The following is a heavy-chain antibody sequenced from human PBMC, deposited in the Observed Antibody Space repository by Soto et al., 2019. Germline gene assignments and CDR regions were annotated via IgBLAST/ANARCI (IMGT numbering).Heavy chain of an antibody. Sequence: QVQLVQSGAEVKKPGSSVKVSCKASGGTFSSYTISWVRQAPGQGLEWMGRIIPILGIANYAQKFQGRVTITADKSTSTAYMELSSLRSEDTAVYYCASSGSGVSTVTTSTYTYYFDYWGQGTLVTVSS. J-gene: IGHJ4*02. CDR1: GGTFSSYT. D-gene: IGHD4-4*01. V-gene: IGHV1-69*02. CDR2: IIPILGIA. CDR3: ASSGSGVSTVTTSTYTYYFDY.